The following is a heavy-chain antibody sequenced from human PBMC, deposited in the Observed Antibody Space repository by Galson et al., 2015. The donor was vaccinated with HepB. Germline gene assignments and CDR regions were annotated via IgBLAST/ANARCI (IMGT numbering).Heavy chain of an antibody. CDR1: GFTFSNAW. J-gene: IGHJ6*03. D-gene: IGHD2-2*01. CDR2: IKSKTDGGTT. Sequence: SLRLSCAASGFTFSNAWMNWVRQAPGKGLEWVGRIKSKTDGGTTDYAAPVKGRFTISRDDSKNTLYLQMNSLKTEDTAVYYCTTDKVPAALGAYYYYYMDVWGKGTTVTVSS. V-gene: IGHV3-15*07. CDR3: TTDKVPAALGAYYYYYMDV.